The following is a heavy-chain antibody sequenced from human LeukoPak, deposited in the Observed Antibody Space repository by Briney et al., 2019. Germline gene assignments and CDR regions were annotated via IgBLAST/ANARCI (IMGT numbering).Heavy chain of an antibody. V-gene: IGHV4-34*01. J-gene: IGHJ4*02. CDR3: ARTGTTVDAPFTFDY. Sequence: GSLRLSCAASGFTFSNYAMSWVRQAPGKGLEWIGEINHSGSTNYNPSLKSRVTISVDTSKNQFSLKLSSVTAADTAVYYCARTGTTVDAPFTFDYWGQGTLVTVSS. CDR2: INHSGST. CDR1: GFTFSNYA. D-gene: IGHD4-17*01.